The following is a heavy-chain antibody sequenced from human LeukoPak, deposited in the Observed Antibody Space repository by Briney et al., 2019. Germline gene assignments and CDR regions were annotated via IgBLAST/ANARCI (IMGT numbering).Heavy chain of an antibody. J-gene: IGHJ4*02. D-gene: IGHD6-6*01. CDR2: IYYSGST. Sequence: PSETLSLTCTVSGGSISSYYWSWIRQPPGKGLEWIGYIYYSGSTNYNLSLKSRVTISVDTSKNQFSLKLSSVTAADTAVYYCAREGQQLVPPFDYWGQGTLVTVSS. CDR1: GGSISSYY. CDR3: AREGQQLVPPFDY. V-gene: IGHV4-59*12.